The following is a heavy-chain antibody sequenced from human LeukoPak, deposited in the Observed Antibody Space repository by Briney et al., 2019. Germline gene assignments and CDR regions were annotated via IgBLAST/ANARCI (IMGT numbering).Heavy chain of an antibody. CDR3: ARDLDYGGNLDY. J-gene: IGHJ4*02. CDR1: GFTFSSYS. CDR2: ISSSSSYI. Sequence: GGSLRLSCAASGFTFSSYSMNWVRQAPGKGLEWVSSISSSSSYIYYADSVKGRFTISRDNAKNSLYLQMNGLRAEDTAVYYCARDLDYGGNLDYWGQGTLVTVSS. D-gene: IGHD4-23*01. V-gene: IGHV3-21*01.